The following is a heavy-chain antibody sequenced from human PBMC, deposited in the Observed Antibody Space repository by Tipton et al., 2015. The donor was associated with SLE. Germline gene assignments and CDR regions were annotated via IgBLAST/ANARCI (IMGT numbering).Heavy chain of an antibody. CDR3: ARCYSNYEYFQH. Sequence: LRLSCTVSGGSISSYYWSWIRQPPGKGLEWIGYIYYSGSTKSNPSLKSRVTISVDTSKNRFSLKLSSVTAADTAVYYCARCYSNYEYFQHWGQGTLVTVSS. CDR2: IYYSGST. J-gene: IGHJ1*01. D-gene: IGHD4-11*01. V-gene: IGHV4-59*12. CDR1: GGSISSYY.